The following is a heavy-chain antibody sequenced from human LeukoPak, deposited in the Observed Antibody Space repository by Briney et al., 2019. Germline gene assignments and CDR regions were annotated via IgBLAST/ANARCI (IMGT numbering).Heavy chain of an antibody. V-gene: IGHV6-1*01. J-gene: IGHJ4*02. CDR2: TYYRSKWSN. Sequence: SQTLSLTCAISGDSVSNKDAAWNWIRQSPSRGLEWLGMTYYRSKWSNDYAVSVKSRITINPDTTKNQFSLQLRSVTPDDTAVYYCARQSLGYVDYWGQGSRVTVSS. CDR3: ARQSLGYVDY. D-gene: IGHD2-15*01. CDR1: GDSVSNKDAA.